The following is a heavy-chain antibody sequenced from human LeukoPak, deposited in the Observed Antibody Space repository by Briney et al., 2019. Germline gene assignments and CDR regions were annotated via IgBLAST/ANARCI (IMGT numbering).Heavy chain of an antibody. CDR2: ISGSSGSI. CDR3: ARVDYGGFNFDY. V-gene: IGHV3-48*01. J-gene: IGHJ4*02. D-gene: IGHD4-23*01. Sequence: GGSLRLSCAASGFKFDDYGMSWVRQAPGKGLEWVSYISGSSGSIYYADSVRGRFTISRDNAKNSLSLQMNSLRAEDTAVYYCARVDYGGFNFDYWGQGTLVTVST. CDR1: GFKFDDYG.